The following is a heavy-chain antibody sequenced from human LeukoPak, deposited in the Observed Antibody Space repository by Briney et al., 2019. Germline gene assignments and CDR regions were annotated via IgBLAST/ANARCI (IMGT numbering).Heavy chain of an antibody. V-gene: IGHV3-23*01. CDR1: GFTFSSYG. J-gene: IGHJ4*02. D-gene: IGHD3-10*01. CDR3: AKAGSGSWYYFDY. Sequence: GGSLRLSCAASGFTFSSYGMSWVRQAPGKGLEWVSAISGSGGSTYYADSVKGRFTISRDNSKNTLYLQMNSLRAEDTAVYYCAKAGSGSWYYFDYWGQGTLVTVSS. CDR2: ISGSGGST.